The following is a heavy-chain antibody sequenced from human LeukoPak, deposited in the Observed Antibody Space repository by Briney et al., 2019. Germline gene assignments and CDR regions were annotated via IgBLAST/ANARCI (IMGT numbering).Heavy chain of an antibody. V-gene: IGHV3-30*02. J-gene: IGHJ6*03. CDR3: AKTGFQWGEYFYYMDV. Sequence: GGSLRLSCAASGFTFSNYAMHWVRQAPGKGLEWVAFIRNDGNEIYYADSVKGRFTISRDNSRDTLYFQMNSLIYEDTAVYYCAKTGFQWGEYFYYMDVWGKGXTVTVSS. D-gene: IGHD1-14*01. CDR1: GFTFSNYA. CDR2: IRNDGNEI.